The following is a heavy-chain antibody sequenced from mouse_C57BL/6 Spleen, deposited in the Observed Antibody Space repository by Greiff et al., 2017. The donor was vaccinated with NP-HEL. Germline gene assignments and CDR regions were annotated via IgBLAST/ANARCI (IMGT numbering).Heavy chain of an antibody. J-gene: IGHJ4*01. Sequence: DVMLVESGEGLVKPGGSLKLSCAASGFTFSSYAMSWVRQTPEKRLEWVAYISSGGDYIYYADTVKGRFTISRDNARNTLYLQMSSLKSEDTAMYYCTRDGDGYYVAMDYWGQGTSVTVSS. CDR2: ISSGGDYI. CDR1: GFTFSSYA. CDR3: TRDGDGYYVAMDY. V-gene: IGHV5-9-1*02. D-gene: IGHD2-3*01.